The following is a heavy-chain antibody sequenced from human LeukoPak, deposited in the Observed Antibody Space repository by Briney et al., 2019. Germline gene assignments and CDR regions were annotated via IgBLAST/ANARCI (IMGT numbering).Heavy chain of an antibody. CDR3: ARIYAAAGALYYFDY. V-gene: IGHV4-39*07. CDR2: IYYSEST. CDR1: GGSISGSSYY. J-gene: IGHJ4*02. D-gene: IGHD6-13*01. Sequence: SETLSLTCTVSGGSISGSSYYWGWIRQPPGKGLEWIGSIYYSESTYYNPSLKSRVTISVDTSKNQFSLKLSSVTAADTAVYYCARIYAAAGALYYFDYWGQGTLVTVSS.